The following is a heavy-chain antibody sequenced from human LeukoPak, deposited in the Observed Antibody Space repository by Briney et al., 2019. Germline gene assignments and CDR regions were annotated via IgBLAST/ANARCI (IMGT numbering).Heavy chain of an antibody. CDR2: ISAYNGNT. J-gene: IGHJ2*01. Sequence: ASVKVSCKASGYTFTSYGISWVRQAPGQGLEWMGWISAYNGNTNYAQKLQGRVTMTTDTSTSTAYMELRSLRSDDTAVYYCARTYYDFWSGSRYWYFQLWGRGTLVTVSS. D-gene: IGHD3-3*01. CDR1: GYTFTSYG. CDR3: ARTYYDFWSGSRYWYFQL. V-gene: IGHV1-18*01.